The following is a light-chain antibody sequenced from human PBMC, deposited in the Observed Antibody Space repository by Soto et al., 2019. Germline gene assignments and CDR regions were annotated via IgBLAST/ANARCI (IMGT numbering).Light chain of an antibody. V-gene: IGLV1-40*01. CDR2: GNT. Sequence: QSVLTQPPSVSGAPGQRVTISCTGSSSNIGAGYDVRWYQQLPGTAPKFLIYGNTDRPSGVPDRFSGSKSGTSASLAITGLQAEDEADYYCQSYDSSLSGYVFGTGTKVTVL. J-gene: IGLJ1*01. CDR1: SSNIGAGYD. CDR3: QSYDSSLSGYV.